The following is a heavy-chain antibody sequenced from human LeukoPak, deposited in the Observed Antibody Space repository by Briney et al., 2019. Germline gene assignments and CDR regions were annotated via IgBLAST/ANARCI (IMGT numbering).Heavy chain of an antibody. J-gene: IGHJ3*02. CDR1: GYTFTSYA. CDR3: ARDFGSLSGGGYSYGYESAFDI. CDR2: INAGNGNT. D-gene: IGHD5-18*01. Sequence: ASVKVSCKASGYTFTSYAMRWVRQAPGQRLGWMGWINAGNGNTKYSQKFQGRVTITRDTSASTAYMELSSLRSEDTAVYYCARDFGSLSGGGYSYGYESAFDIWGQGTMVTVSS. V-gene: IGHV1-3*01.